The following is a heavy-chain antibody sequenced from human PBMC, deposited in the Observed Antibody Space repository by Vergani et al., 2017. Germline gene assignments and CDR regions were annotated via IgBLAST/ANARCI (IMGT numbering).Heavy chain of an antibody. CDR1: GFTFSSYG. CDR2: ISYDGSNK. J-gene: IGHJ4*02. Sequence: QVQLVESGGGVVQPGRSLRLSCAASGFTFSSYGMHWVRQAPGKGLEWVAVISYDGSNKYYADSVKGRFTISREKSKNTVYLQMNSLRAEDTAVYYCARGDLVAVVAALGYWGQGTLVTVSS. CDR3: ARGDLVAVVAALGY. V-gene: IGHV3-30*03. D-gene: IGHD2-15*01.